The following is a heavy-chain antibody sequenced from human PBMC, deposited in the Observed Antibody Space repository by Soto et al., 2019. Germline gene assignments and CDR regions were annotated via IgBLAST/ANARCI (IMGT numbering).Heavy chain of an antibody. Sequence: SETLSLTCAVYGGSFSGYYWSWIRQPPGKGLEWIGYIYYSGSTNYNPSLKSRVTISVDTSKNQFSLKLSSVTAADTAVYYCARDRLTIFGHYGMDVWGQGTTVTAP. V-gene: IGHV4-59*01. D-gene: IGHD3-3*01. J-gene: IGHJ6*02. CDR2: IYYSGST. CDR1: GGSFSGYY. CDR3: ARDRLTIFGHYGMDV.